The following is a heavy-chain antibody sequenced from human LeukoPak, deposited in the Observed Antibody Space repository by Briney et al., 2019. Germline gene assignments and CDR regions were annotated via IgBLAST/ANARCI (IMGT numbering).Heavy chain of an antibody. CDR2: ISGSGGST. V-gene: IGHV3-23*01. D-gene: IGHD3-16*02. Sequence: GGSLRLSCAASGFTFSSYAMSWVRQAPGKGPEWVSAISGSGGSTYYADSVKGRFTISRDNSKNTLYLQMNSLRAEDTAVYYCAAPIYDYVWGGYRYKYDYWGQGTLVTVSS. CDR1: GFTFSSYA. CDR3: AAPIYDYVWGGYRYKYDY. J-gene: IGHJ4*02.